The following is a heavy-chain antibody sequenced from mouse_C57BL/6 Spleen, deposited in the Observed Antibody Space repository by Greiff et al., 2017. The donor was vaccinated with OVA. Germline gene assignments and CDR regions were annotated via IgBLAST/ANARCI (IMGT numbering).Heavy chain of an antibody. D-gene: IGHD2-4*01. CDR1: GYTFTSYG. V-gene: IGHV1-81*01. Sequence: QVQLQQSGAELARPGASVKLSCKASGYTFTSYGISWVKQRTGQGLEWIGEIYPRSGNTYYNEKFKGKATLTADKSSSTAYMELRSLTSEDSAVYVCARSYDYRWYFDVWGTGTTVTVSS. CDR3: ARSYDYRWYFDV. J-gene: IGHJ1*03. CDR2: IYPRSGNT.